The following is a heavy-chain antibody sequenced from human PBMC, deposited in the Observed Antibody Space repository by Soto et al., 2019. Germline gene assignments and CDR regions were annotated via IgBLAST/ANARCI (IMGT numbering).Heavy chain of an antibody. CDR2: ISYDGSNK. J-gene: IGHJ3*01. Sequence: PGGSLRLSCAASGFTFSSYAMHWVRQAPGKGLGWVAVISYDGSNKYYADSVKGRFTISRDNSKNTLYLQMNSLKTEDTALYYCTWQASENHDVFDVWGQGTMVTVSS. V-gene: IGHV3-30-3*01. CDR1: GFTFSSYA. CDR3: TWQASENHDVFDV. D-gene: IGHD1-1*01.